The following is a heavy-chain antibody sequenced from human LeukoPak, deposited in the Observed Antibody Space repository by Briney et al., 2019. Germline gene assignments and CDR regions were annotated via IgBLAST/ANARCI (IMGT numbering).Heavy chain of an antibody. Sequence: ASMKVSCKASGYTFSSYGITWVRQAPGQGLEWMGWISAYNGNTNYAQKLQGRVTMTTDTSTSTAYMELRSLRSDDTAVYYCARLRKDWNYDELDYWGQGTLVTVSS. CDR1: GYTFSSYG. J-gene: IGHJ4*02. D-gene: IGHD1-7*01. CDR2: ISAYNGNT. CDR3: ARLRKDWNYDELDY. V-gene: IGHV1-18*01.